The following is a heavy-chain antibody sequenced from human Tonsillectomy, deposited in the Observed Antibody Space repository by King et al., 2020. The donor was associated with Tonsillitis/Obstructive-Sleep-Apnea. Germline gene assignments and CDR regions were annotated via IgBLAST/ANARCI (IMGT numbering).Heavy chain of an antibody. V-gene: IGHV4-4*02. D-gene: IGHD1-20*01. CDR1: GGSISSNNW. CDR3: ARHLGLSGTRGFDF. J-gene: IGHJ3*01. CDR2: THQSGST. Sequence: VQLQESGPGLVKPSGTLSLTCAVSGGSISSNNWWSWVRQPPKKGLEWIGETHQSGSTNYNPSLKSRVTISADKSGNQFSLKLNSVTAAGTAVYYCARHLGLSGTRGFDFWGQGTMVTVSS.